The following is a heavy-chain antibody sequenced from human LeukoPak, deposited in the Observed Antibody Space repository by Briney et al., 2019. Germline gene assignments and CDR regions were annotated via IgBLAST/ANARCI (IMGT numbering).Heavy chain of an antibody. CDR2: ISGSGGST. CDR3: AKGDGAYCGGDCYTDY. Sequence: PGGSLRLSCAASGFTFSSYAMSWVRQAPGKGLEWVSAISGSGGSTYYADSVKGRFTISRDNSKNTLYLQMNSLRAEVTAVYYCAKGDGAYCGGDCYTDYWGQGTLVAVSS. D-gene: IGHD2-21*02. V-gene: IGHV3-23*01. CDR1: GFTFSSYA. J-gene: IGHJ4*02.